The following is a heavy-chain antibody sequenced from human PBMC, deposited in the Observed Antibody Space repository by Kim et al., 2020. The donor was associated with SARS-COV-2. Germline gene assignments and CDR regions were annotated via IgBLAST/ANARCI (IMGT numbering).Heavy chain of an antibody. D-gene: IGHD3-10*01. Sequence: PSLNGRVTMSVETSRTQFSLKLSSVTAADTAVYYCARDTRGYGSGSHFDYWGQGTLVTVSS. J-gene: IGHJ4*02. CDR3: ARDTRGYGSGSHFDY. V-gene: IGHV4-4*08.